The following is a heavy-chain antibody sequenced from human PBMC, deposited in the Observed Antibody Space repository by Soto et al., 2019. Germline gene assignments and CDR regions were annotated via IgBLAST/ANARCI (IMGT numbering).Heavy chain of an antibody. CDR1: GFTFSSYG. D-gene: IGHD6-19*01. J-gene: IGHJ3*02. CDR3: AKDLPSPPLTYSSGWYVAFDI. Sequence: GGSLRLSCAASGFTFSSYGMHWVRQAPGKGLEWVAVISCGGSNKYYADSVKGRFTISRDNSKNTLYLQMNSLRAEDTAVYYCAKDLPSPPLTYSSGWYVAFDIWGQGTMVTVSS. CDR2: ISCGGSNK. V-gene: IGHV3-33*06.